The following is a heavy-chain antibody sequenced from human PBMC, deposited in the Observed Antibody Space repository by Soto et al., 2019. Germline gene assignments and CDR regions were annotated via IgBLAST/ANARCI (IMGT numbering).Heavy chain of an antibody. CDR3: AREGDVPYYYCGMDV. V-gene: IGHV1-18*01. D-gene: IGHD2-21*02. CDR2: ISGYDGRT. Sequence: QVHLVQSGAEVKKPGASVKVSCKTSGYTFTSYGISWVRQAPGQGLEWMGWISGYDGRTNFAQKVQDRVTMTTDTSTSTVYMELRSLRSDDTAVYYCAREGDVPYYYCGMDVWGQGTTVTVSS. J-gene: IGHJ6*02. CDR1: GYTFTSYG.